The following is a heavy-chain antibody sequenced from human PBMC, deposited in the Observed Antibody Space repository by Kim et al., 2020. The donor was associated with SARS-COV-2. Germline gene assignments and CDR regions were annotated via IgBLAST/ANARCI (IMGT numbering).Heavy chain of an antibody. V-gene: IGHV4-59*01. CDR3: ARARRWFDP. CDR1: GGSISSYY. CDR2: IYYSGST. Sequence: SETLSLTCTVSGGSISSYYWSWIRQPPGKGLEWIGYIYYSGSTNYNPSLKSRVTISVDTSKNQFSLKLSSVTAADTAVYYCARARRWFDPWGQGTLVTVS. J-gene: IGHJ5*02.